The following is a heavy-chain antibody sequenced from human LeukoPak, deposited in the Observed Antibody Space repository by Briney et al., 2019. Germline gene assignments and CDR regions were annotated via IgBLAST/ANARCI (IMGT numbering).Heavy chain of an antibody. CDR1: GGSISSGGYY. D-gene: IGHD2-2*01. V-gene: IGHV4-30-2*01. Sequence: PSETLSLTCTVSGGSISSGGYYWSWIRQPPGKGLEWIGYIYHSGSTYYNPSLKSRVTISVDRSKNQFSLKLSSVTAADTAVYYCARAYCSSTSCYEWXYYYMDV. CDR2: IYHSGST. J-gene: IGHJ6*03. CDR3: ARAYCSSTSCYEWXYYYMDV.